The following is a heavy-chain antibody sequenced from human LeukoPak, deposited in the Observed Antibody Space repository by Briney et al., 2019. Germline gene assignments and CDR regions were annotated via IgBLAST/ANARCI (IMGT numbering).Heavy chain of an antibody. V-gene: IGHV3-11*01. J-gene: IGHJ4*02. CDR3: ARDARDGYGGNPFDY. D-gene: IGHD4-23*01. CDR1: GFTFSDYY. Sequence: GGSLRLSCAASGFTFSDYYMSWIRQAPGKGLEWVSYISSSGSTIYYADSVKGRFTISRDNSKNTLYLQMNSLRAEDTAVYYCARDARDGYGGNPFDYWGQGTMVTVSS. CDR2: ISSSGSTI.